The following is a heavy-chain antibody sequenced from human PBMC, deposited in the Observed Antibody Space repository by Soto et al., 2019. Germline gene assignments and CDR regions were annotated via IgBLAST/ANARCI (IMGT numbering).Heavy chain of an antibody. CDR3: ASGGEDYYDSSGYYFFSYFHH. Sequence: SETLSLTCAVSGGSISSGGYSWSWIRQPPGKGLEWIGYIYHSGSTYYNPSLKSRVTISVDRSKNQFSLKLSSVTAADTAVYYCASGGEDYYDSSGYYFFSYFHHWGQGTLVTVSS. CDR1: GGSISSGGYS. V-gene: IGHV4-30-2*01. D-gene: IGHD3-22*01. CDR2: IYHSGST. J-gene: IGHJ1*01.